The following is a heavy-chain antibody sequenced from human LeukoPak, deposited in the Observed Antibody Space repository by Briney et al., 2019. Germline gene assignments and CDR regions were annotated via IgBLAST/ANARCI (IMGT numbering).Heavy chain of an antibody. CDR2: IGAYSDNT. D-gene: IGHD5-24*01. J-gene: IGHJ5*02. V-gene: IGHV1-18*01. CDR1: GYTFTNYG. Sequence: ASVKVSCKGSGYTFTNYGISWVRQAPGQGLEWMGRIGAYSDNTKYAQKVQDRVTMTTDTYTGTVYMELRSLRFDDTAVYYCVRDSGDGYNPGDWFDPWGQGTLVTVSS. CDR3: VRDSGDGYNPGDWFDP.